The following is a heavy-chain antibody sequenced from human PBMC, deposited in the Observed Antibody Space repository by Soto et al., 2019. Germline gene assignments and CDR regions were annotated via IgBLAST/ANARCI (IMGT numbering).Heavy chain of an antibody. Sequence: GGSLRLSCAASGFTFSSYAMHWVRQAPGKGLEWVAVISYDGSNKYYADSVKGRFTISRDNSKNTLYLQMNSLRAEDTAVYYCAKDPPRLRKRITMVRGDYGMDVWGQGTTVTVSS. D-gene: IGHD3-10*01. J-gene: IGHJ6*02. CDR1: GFTFSSYA. CDR2: ISYDGSNK. CDR3: AKDPPRLRKRITMVRGDYGMDV. V-gene: IGHV3-30-3*01.